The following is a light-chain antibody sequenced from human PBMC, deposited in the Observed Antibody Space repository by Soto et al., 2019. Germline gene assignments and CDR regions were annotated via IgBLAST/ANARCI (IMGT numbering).Light chain of an antibody. CDR1: QSIRSY. CDR3: QQTSSPPT. V-gene: IGKV1-39*01. CDR2: AAS. J-gene: IGKJ4*01. Sequence: DIQLSQSPSSLSASVGDRLTITCRASQSIRSYLNWYQQKPGKAPKLLIYAASSLQTGVSSRFSGSGSGTAFTLTIRNLQPEDFAPYYCQQTSSPPTFGGGTKVDIK.